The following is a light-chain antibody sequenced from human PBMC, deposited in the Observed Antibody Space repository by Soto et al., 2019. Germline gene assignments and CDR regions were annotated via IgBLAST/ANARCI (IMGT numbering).Light chain of an antibody. V-gene: IGLV1-44*01. J-gene: IGLJ2*01. CDR2: SNN. CDR1: SSNIGTKT. CDR3: AAWDDSLNGVV. Sequence: QSVLTQPPSASGTHGQRVTISCSGSSSNIGTKTVNWYQQLPGTAPKLLIYSNNQRPSGVPDRFAGSKSGTSASLAISGLQSEDEADYDCAAWDDSLNGVVFGGGIKLTVL.